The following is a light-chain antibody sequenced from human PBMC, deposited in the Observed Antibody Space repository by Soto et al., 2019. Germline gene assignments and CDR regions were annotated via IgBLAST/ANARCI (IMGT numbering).Light chain of an antibody. CDR3: QHYKSYPWT. CDR2: DAS. CDR1: QSISMF. J-gene: IGKJ1*01. Sequence: DIQMTQSPSTLSASVGDRVTITCRASQSISMFLAWYQQKPGKAPKLLIYDASNSESGVPSRFSGSGSGTEFSLTISNLQPDDFATYYCQHYKSYPWTVGQGTKVDSK. V-gene: IGKV1-5*01.